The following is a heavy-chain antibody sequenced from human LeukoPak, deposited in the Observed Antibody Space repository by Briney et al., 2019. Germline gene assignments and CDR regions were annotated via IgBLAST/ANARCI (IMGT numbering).Heavy chain of an antibody. D-gene: IGHD2-8*01. Sequence: GASVKVSCKASGYTFTGYYMHWVRQAPGQGLEWMGRINPNSGGTNYAQKFQGRVTMTRDTSISTAYMELSRLRSDDTAVYYCAREAIRTLIGYCTNGVCRAFDPWGQGTLVTISS. V-gene: IGHV1-2*06. J-gene: IGHJ5*02. CDR3: AREAIRTLIGYCTNGVCRAFDP. CDR2: INPNSGGT. CDR1: GYTFTGYY.